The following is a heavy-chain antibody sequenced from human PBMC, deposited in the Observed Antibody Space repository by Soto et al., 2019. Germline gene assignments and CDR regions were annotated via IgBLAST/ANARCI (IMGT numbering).Heavy chain of an antibody. V-gene: IGHV3-21*01. CDR3: ASSVGRFGYDAFDI. D-gene: IGHD3-10*01. Sequence: EVQLVGSGGGLVKPWGSLRLSCAASGFTFSSYSMNWGRQAPGKGLEWGSSISSSSSYIYYADSVKGRATISRDNAKDSLYLQMNSLRAEDKAVYYCASSVGRFGYDAFDIWGQGTMVTVS. J-gene: IGHJ3*02. CDR2: ISSSSSYI. CDR1: GFTFSSYS.